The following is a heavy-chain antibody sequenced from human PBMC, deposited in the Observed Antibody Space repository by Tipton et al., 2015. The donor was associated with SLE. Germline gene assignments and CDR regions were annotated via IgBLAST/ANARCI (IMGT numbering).Heavy chain of an antibody. CDR2: IYNTVNT. CDR3: ARFGRSAAMDWFDR. CDR1: GGSVSSGGYY. V-gene: IGHV4-31*03. J-gene: IGHJ5*02. Sequence: TLSLTCTVSGGSVSSGGYYWSWIRQHPGKGLEWIGYIYNTVNTYYNPSLTSRVTISDDTSKNQFSLTLSSVTAADTAIYYCARFGRSAAMDWFDRWGQGTLVTVPS. D-gene: IGHD2-2*01.